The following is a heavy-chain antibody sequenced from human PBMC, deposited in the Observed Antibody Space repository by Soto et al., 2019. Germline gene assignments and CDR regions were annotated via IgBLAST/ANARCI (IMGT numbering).Heavy chain of an antibody. Sequence: PGESLKISCKGSGYSFTSYWISWVRQMPGKGLEWMGRIDPSDSYTNYSPSFQGHVTISADKSISTAYLQWSSLKASDTAMYYCARLPGYYDSSGYPDYWGQGXLVTVSS. D-gene: IGHD3-22*01. V-gene: IGHV5-10-1*01. CDR3: ARLPGYYDSSGYPDY. J-gene: IGHJ4*02. CDR2: IDPSDSYT. CDR1: GYSFTSYW.